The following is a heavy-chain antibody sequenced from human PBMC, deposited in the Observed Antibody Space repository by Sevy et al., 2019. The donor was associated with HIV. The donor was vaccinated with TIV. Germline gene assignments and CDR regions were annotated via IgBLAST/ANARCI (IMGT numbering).Heavy chain of an antibody. CDR3: TTGGRGYYDSSGYYSKDY. CDR1: GFTFSNAW. J-gene: IGHJ4*02. V-gene: IGHV3-15*01. D-gene: IGHD3-22*01. Sequence: GGSLRLSCAASGFTFSNAWMSWVRQAPGKGLEWVGRIKSKTDGGTTDYAAPEKGRFTISRDESKNTLYLQMNSLKTEDTAVYYCTTGGRGYYDSSGYYSKDYWGQGTLVTVSS. CDR2: IKSKTDGGTT.